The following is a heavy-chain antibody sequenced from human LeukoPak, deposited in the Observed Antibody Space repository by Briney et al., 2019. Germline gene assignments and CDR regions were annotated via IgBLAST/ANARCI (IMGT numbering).Heavy chain of an antibody. CDR3: ARGSSGSYYTLFDY. J-gene: IGHJ4*02. V-gene: IGHV3-21*01. Sequence: GGSLRLSCAASGFTFGSYSMNWVRQAPGKGLEWVSSITSSSTYIYYADSMEGRFTISRDNAKNSLYLQMDSLRGEDTAVYYCARGSSGSYYTLFDYWGQGTLVTVSS. D-gene: IGHD1-26*01. CDR1: GFTFGSYS. CDR2: ITSSSTYI.